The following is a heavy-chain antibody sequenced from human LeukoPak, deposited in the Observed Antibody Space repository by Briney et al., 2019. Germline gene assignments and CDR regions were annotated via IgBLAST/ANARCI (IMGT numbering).Heavy chain of an antibody. CDR1: GFTGSGNY. V-gene: IGHV3-53*01. D-gene: IGHD3-3*01. CDR3: ARVGYDFWSGSLVYYYYYYYMDV. J-gene: IGHJ6*03. CDR2: IYSGGST. Sequence: AGSLRLSCAASGFTGSGNYMSWVRQAPGKGLEWVSVIYSGGSTYDPDSVKGRFTISRDNSKNTLYLQMNSLRAEDTAVYYCARVGYDFWSGSLVYYYYYYYMDVWGKGTTVTVSS.